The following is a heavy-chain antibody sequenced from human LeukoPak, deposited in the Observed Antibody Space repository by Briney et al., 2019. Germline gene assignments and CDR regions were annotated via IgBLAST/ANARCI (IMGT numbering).Heavy chain of an antibody. D-gene: IGHD6-19*01. CDR3: ARGGVGCFDY. Sequence: GSLRLSCTASGFTFGDYAMSWVRQAPGKGLVWVSHINSDGSSATYADSVKGRLTISRDNAKNTVYLQMNSLRAEDTAVYYCARGGVGCFDYWGQGALVTVSS. J-gene: IGHJ4*02. CDR2: INSDGSSA. CDR1: GFTFGDYA. V-gene: IGHV3-74*01.